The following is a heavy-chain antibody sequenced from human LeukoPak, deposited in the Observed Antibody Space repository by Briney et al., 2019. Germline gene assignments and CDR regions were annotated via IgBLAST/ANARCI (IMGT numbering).Heavy chain of an antibody. J-gene: IGHJ4*02. V-gene: IGHV3-7*01. CDR2: IKQDGSEK. D-gene: IGHD3-10*01. CDR1: GFTFSSYW. CDR3: ARPIWDYYGSGRAFDY. Sequence: GGSLRLSCAASGFTFSSYWMSWIRQAPGKGLEWVANIKQDGSEKYYVDSVKGRFTISRDNAKNSLYLQMNSLRAEDTAVYYCARPIWDYYGSGRAFDYWGQGTLVTVSS.